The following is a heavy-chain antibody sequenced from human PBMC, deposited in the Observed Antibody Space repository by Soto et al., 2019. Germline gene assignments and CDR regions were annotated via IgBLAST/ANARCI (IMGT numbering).Heavy chain of an antibody. J-gene: IGHJ6*02. V-gene: IGHV4-59*01. CDR2: IYYSGST. CDR3: ARGVRYCISTSCYEGYYYYGMDV. CDR1: GGSISSYY. Sequence: SETLALTGTVSGGSISSYYWSWIRQPPGKGLEWIGYIYYSGSTNYTPSLKSRVTISVDPSKNQFSLKLSSVTAADTAVYYCARGVRYCISTSCYEGYYYYGMDVWGQGTTVTVSS. D-gene: IGHD2-2*01.